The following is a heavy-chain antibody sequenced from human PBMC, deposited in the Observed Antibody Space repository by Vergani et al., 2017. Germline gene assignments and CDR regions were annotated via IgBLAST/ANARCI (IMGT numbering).Heavy chain of an antibody. Sequence: QLHLQESGPGLVKPSETLSLTCTVSGGSITSSSYYWGWIRQPPGKRLEWMGNIYHSGGAYYNPSLKGRVTISVDTSKNQFSLEVTSVTAADTAIYFCARTESFILRYFPCALWGQGTLVTVSS. D-gene: IGHD3-9*01. CDR2: IYHSGGA. J-gene: IGHJ4*02. CDR1: GGSITSSSYY. CDR3: ARTESFILRYFPCAL. V-gene: IGHV4-39*01.